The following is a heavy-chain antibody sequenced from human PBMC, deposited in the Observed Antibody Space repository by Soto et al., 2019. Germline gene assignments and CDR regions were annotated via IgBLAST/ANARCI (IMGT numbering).Heavy chain of an antibody. CDR2: INPNSGGT. Sequence: ASVKVSCKASGYTFTGYYMHWVRQAPGQGLEWMGWINPNSGGTNYAQKFQGWVTMTRDTSISTAYMELSRLRSDDTAVYYCAREGIIADFWSGENWFDPWGQGTLVTVSS. CDR3: AREGIIADFWSGENWFDP. D-gene: IGHD3-3*01. CDR1: GYTFTGYY. V-gene: IGHV1-2*04. J-gene: IGHJ5*02.